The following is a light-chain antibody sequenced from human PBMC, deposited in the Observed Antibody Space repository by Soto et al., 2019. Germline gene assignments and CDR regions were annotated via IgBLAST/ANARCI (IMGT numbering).Light chain of an antibody. CDR3: CSYAGSYTLL. J-gene: IGLJ2*01. CDR1: SSNVGGYNY. Sequence: QSALTQPRSVSGSPEQLVTISCTGTSSNVGGYNYVSWYQQHPGKAPKFMIYDVNKRPSGVPDRFSGSKSGNTASLTISGLQPEDEADYYCCSYAGSYTLLFGGGTKLTVL. CDR2: DVN. V-gene: IGLV2-11*01.